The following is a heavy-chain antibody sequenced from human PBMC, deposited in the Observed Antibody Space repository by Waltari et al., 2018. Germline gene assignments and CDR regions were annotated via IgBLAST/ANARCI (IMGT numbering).Heavy chain of an antibody. J-gene: IGHJ4*02. D-gene: IGHD3-16*01. CDR3: ARSGGANDY. V-gene: IGHV3-30-3*01. CDR1: GFTFSSYA. CDR2: ISYDGSNK. Sequence: QVQLVESGGGVVQPGRSLRLSCAASGFTFSSYAMRWVRQAPGKGLEWVAVISYDGSNKYYADSVKGRFTISRDNSKNTLYLQMNSLRAEDTAVYYCARSGGANDYWGQGTLVTVSS.